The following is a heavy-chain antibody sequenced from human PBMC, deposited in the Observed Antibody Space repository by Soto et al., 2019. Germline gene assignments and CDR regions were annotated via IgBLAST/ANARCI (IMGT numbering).Heavy chain of an antibody. CDR2: ISGSGGSI. Sequence: DEQLLESGGGLVQPGGSLRLSCAASGFTFKSFAMSWVRQAPGTGLEWVSSISGSGGSIYYADSVKGWFTISRDNSKTTLYLEMDSPRAEDTAVVYCVKGNSQWGSVDAFDLGGQGTMVIVSS. CDR3: VKGNSQWGSVDAFDL. CDR1: GFTFKSFA. D-gene: IGHD1-26*01. V-gene: IGHV3-23*01. J-gene: IGHJ3*01.